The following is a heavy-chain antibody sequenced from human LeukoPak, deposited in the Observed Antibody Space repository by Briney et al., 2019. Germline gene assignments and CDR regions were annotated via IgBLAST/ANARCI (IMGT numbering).Heavy chain of an antibody. D-gene: IGHD6-19*01. V-gene: IGHV3-49*04. J-gene: IGHJ3*02. Sequence: GGSLRLSCTASGFTFGDYAMSWVRQAPGKGLEWVGFIRSKAYGGTTEYAASVKGRFTISRDDSKSIAYLQMNSLKTEDTAVYYYTRDRGYSSGWYTDAFDIWGQGTMVTVSS. CDR3: TRDRGYSSGWYTDAFDI. CDR2: IRSKAYGGTT. CDR1: GFTFGDYA.